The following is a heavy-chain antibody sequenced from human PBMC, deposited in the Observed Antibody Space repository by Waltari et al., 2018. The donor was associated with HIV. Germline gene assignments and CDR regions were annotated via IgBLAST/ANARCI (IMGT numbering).Heavy chain of an antibody. J-gene: IGHJ4*01. Sequence: VQLVESGGGLVKPGESLRLSCAGSGFAFGKYTLSWVRQAPGKGLEWISTISSTSGYIEYADSVKGRFTVSRDNAKKSLSLQMNSLRAEDAAVYYCARGLTIFGDVIPYYFDHWGQG. V-gene: IGHV3-21*01. CDR2: ISSTSGYI. D-gene: IGHD3-3*01. CDR1: GFAFGKYT. CDR3: ARGLTIFGDVIPYYFDH.